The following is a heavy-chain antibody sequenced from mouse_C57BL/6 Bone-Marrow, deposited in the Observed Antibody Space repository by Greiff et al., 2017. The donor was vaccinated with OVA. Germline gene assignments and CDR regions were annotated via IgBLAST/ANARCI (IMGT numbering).Heavy chain of an antibody. V-gene: IGHV1-82*01. CDR1: GYAFSSSW. CDR2: IYPGDGDT. Sequence: QVQLQQSGPELVKPGASVKISCKASGYAFSSSWMNWVKQRPGKGLEWIGRIYPGDGDTNYNGKFKGKATLTADKSSSTAYMQLSSLTSEDSAVYFCANTAQATNYWGQGTTLTVSS. J-gene: IGHJ2*01. D-gene: IGHD3-2*02. CDR3: ANTAQATNY.